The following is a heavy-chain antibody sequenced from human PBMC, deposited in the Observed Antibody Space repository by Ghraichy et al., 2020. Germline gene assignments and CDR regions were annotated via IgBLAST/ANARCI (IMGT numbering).Heavy chain of an antibody. V-gene: IGHV4-59*01. J-gene: IGHJ5*02. Sequence: SCTVSGDSISSYYWSWIRQPPGKGLEWIGCISDSGNTNYNPSLKSRVTMSVDTSKNQVSLKLTYVTAADTAFYYCARAKLIEPLDPWGQGTLVTVSS. CDR2: ISDSGNT. D-gene: IGHD1-14*01. CDR1: GDSISSYY. CDR3: ARAKLIEPLDP.